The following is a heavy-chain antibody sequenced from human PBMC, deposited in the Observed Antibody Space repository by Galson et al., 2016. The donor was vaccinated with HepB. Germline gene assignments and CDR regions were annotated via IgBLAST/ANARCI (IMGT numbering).Heavy chain of an antibody. CDR1: GFTFSGYG. V-gene: IGHV3-33*01. J-gene: IGHJ4*02. Sequence: SLRLSCAASGFTFSGYGMHWVRQAPGKGLEWVAVIWYDGNSKYYADSVKGRFTISRDYSKNTLYLQMNSLRVEDTAVYYCARSYSSNRPWDYWGQGTLVSVS. CDR2: IWYDGNSK. D-gene: IGHD6-13*01. CDR3: ARSYSSNRPWDY.